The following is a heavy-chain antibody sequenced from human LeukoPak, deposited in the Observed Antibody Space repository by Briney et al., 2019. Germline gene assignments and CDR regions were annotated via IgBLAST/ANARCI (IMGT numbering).Heavy chain of an antibody. J-gene: IGHJ3*02. CDR2: IIPIFGTA. D-gene: IGHD3-3*01. CDR3: AALWSGYYGDAFDI. V-gene: IGHV1-69*13. CDR1: GGTFSSYA. Sequence: SVKVSCKASGGTFSSYAISWVRQAPGQGLEWMGGIIPIFGTANYAQKFQGRVTITADESTSTAYMELSSLRSEDTAVYYCAALWSGYYGDAFDIWGQGTMVTVSS.